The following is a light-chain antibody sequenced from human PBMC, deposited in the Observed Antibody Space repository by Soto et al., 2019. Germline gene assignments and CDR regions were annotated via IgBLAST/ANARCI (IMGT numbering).Light chain of an antibody. Sequence: QSVLTQPASVSGSLGQSITISCTGSSSDIGGYNYVSWYQQFPGQAPRLMIYAVSNRPSGVSNRFSGSKSGSTASLTISGLQAEDEADYYCSSYTTSGTPWVFGGGTKVTVL. V-gene: IGLV2-14*01. CDR2: AVS. CDR1: SSDIGGYNY. CDR3: SSYTTSGTPWV. J-gene: IGLJ3*02.